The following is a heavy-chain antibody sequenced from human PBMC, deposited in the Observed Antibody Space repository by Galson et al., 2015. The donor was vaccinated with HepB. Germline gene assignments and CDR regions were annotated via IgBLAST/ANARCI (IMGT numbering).Heavy chain of an antibody. V-gene: IGHV1-18*01. CDR1: GYSFSNYG. CDR2: ISPYNGKT. D-gene: IGHD6-13*01. Sequence: SVKVSCKASGYSFSNYGISWVRQAPGQGLEWMERISPYNGKTDYAQNFQGRVTMTTDTSTTTAYMELRSLRSDDTAVYYCARFIQQLCDYWCQGTLVTVSS. J-gene: IGHJ4*02. CDR3: ARFIQQLCDY.